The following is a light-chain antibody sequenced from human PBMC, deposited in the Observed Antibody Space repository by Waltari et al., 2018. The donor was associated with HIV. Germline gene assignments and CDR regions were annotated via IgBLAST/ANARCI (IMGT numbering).Light chain of an antibody. CDR2: GND. CDR3: ASWDDSLQAVV. J-gene: IGLJ2*01. V-gene: IGLV1-44*01. CDR1: SSHSGSNA. Sequence: QSVLTQPTPAFGPPGQRLPVSCSASSSHSGSNAVNWYQHFPGTAPTLLIFGNDQRPSGVPARISGSKSGTSASLAISGLRSEDEGEYYCASWDDSLQAVVFGGGTKVTV.